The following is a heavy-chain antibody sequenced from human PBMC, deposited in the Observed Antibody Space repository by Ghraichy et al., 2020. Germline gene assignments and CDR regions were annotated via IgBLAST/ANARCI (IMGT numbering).Heavy chain of an antibody. D-gene: IGHD2-15*01. Sequence: GGSLRLSCAASGFTFSSSAMHWVRQAPGKGLEYVSAISSNGGSTYYANSVKGRFTISRDNSKNTLYLQMGSLRAEDMAVYYCARDPGVVAASPFFDYWGQGTLVTVSS. V-gene: IGHV3-64*01. CDR1: GFTFSSSA. CDR2: ISSNGGST. CDR3: ARDPGVVAASPFFDY. J-gene: IGHJ4*02.